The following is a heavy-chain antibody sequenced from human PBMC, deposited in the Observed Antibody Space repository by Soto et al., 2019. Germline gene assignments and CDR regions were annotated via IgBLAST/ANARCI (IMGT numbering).Heavy chain of an antibody. CDR3: AREIGGYCSSTSCYTLFDY. CDR2: IYYSGST. V-gene: IGHV4-31*03. J-gene: IGHJ4*02. D-gene: IGHD2-2*02. CDR1: GGSVSSGGYY. Sequence: PSETLSLTCTVSGGSVSSGGYYWSWIRQHPGKGLEWIGYIYYSGSTYYNPSLKSRVTISVDTSKNQFSLKLSSVTAADTAVYYCAREIGGYCSSTSCYTLFDYWGQGTLVTVSS.